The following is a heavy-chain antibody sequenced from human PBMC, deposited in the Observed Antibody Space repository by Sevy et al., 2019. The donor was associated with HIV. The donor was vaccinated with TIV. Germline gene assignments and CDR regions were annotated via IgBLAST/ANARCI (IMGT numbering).Heavy chain of an antibody. CDR1: GFTFSSYS. D-gene: IGHD3-22*01. CDR3: ARDRDHYYDSSGYYYGTPWPEYFQH. CDR2: ISSSSSTI. J-gene: IGHJ1*01. Sequence: GGSLRLSCAASGFTFSSYSMNWVRQAPGKGLEWVSYISSSSSTIYYADSVKGRFTISRDNAKNSRYLQMNSLRDEDTAVYYCARDRDHYYDSSGYYYGTPWPEYFQHWGQGTLVTVSS. V-gene: IGHV3-48*02.